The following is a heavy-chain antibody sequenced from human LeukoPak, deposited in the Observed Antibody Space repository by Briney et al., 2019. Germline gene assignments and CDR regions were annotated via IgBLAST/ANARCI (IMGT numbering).Heavy chain of an antibody. CDR2: IYYSGST. CDR3: PRHVPPREP. V-gene: IGHV4-39*01. D-gene: IGHD3-10*02. J-gene: IGHJ5*02. CDR1: GGSISSSSYY. Sequence: SETLSLTCTVSGGSISSSSYYWGWIRQPPGKGLEWIGSIYYSGSTYYNPSLKSRVTISVDTSKNQFSLKLSSVTAADTAVYYCPRHVPPREPWSQGTLVTVST.